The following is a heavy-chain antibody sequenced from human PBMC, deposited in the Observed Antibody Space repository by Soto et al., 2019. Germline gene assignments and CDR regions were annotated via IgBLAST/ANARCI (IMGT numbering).Heavy chain of an antibody. CDR2: INWNSGSI. CDR1: GFTFDDYA. Sequence: PGGSLRLSCAASGFTFDDYAMHWVRQAPGKGLEWVSGINWNSGSIGYADSVKGRFTISRDNAKTSLYLQMNSLRAEDTALYYCAKDWGSGSYAANYYYYGMDVWGQGTTVTVSS. CDR3: AKDWGSGSYAANYYYYGMDV. D-gene: IGHD3-10*01. V-gene: IGHV3-9*01. J-gene: IGHJ6*02.